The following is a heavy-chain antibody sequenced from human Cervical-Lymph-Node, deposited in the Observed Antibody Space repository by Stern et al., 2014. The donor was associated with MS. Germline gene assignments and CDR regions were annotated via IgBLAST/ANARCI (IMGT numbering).Heavy chain of an antibody. CDR2: IYPGDSET. V-gene: IGHV5-51*01. CDR3: ARQTTAWASDV. Sequence: EVQLVQSGAELIRPGESLKISCKGSGFKFSIYWIAWVRQMPGTGLEWMGIIYPGDSETRYSPSFQGQVTMSADKSTSTAYLQWSSLNASDTAMYFCARQTTAWASDVWGQGTLVTVSS. D-gene: IGHD1-14*01. CDR1: GFKFSIYW. J-gene: IGHJ4*02.